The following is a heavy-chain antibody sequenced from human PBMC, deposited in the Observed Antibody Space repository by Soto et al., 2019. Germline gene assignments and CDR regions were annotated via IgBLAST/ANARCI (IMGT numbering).Heavy chain of an antibody. J-gene: IGHJ4*02. V-gene: IGHV3-30*18. CDR3: AKDTYFRDSSGYYVFDY. CDR1: GFSFSNYG. Sequence: SLILSCESSGFSFSNYGTYLVHQAAEEGVEMGAHKSYDGSNEHYTDSVKGRFTISRDNSKNMVFLHMNSLRPEDTAVYFCAKDTYFRDSSGYYVFDYWGPGTQVTVSS. CDR2: KSYDGSNE. D-gene: IGHD3-22*01.